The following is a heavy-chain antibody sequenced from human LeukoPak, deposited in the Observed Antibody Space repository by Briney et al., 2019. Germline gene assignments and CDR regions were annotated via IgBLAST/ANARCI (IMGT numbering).Heavy chain of an antibody. CDR1: GFIFSSYD. CDR2: ISNDGNNK. V-gene: IGHV3-33*05. J-gene: IGHJ4*02. D-gene: IGHD3-10*01. Sequence: PGRSLRLSCAASGFIFSSYDMYWVRQAPGKGLEWVAVISNDGNNKQYADSVKGRFTISRDNSKNTLYLQMNSLRAEDTAVYFCARDFYVGSGSYYIGYWGQGTLVTVSS. CDR3: ARDFYVGSGSYYIGY.